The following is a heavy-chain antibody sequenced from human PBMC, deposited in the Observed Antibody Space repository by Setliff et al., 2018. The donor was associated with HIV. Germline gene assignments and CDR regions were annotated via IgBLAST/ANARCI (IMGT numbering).Heavy chain of an antibody. Sequence: PGGSLRLSCAASGFTFNKAWMNWVRQAPGKGLESVSFISYDGGSKYYADSVKGRFTISRDNSKNTLYLQMNSLRVEDTAIYYCARAWAMQQLVPAYWGQGTLVTVSS. D-gene: IGHD6-6*01. CDR1: GFTFNKAW. J-gene: IGHJ4*02. V-gene: IGHV3-30*07. CDR2: ISYDGGSK. CDR3: ARAWAMQQLVPAY.